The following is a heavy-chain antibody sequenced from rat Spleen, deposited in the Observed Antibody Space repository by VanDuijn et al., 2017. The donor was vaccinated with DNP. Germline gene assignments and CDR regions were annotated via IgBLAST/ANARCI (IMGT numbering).Heavy chain of an antibody. CDR3: ARAQVGGFAY. CDR2: ISYDGSDT. J-gene: IGHJ3*01. V-gene: IGHV5-7*01. CDR1: GLTFSDHN. Sequence: EVQLVESGGGLVQPGRSLKLSCAVSGLTFSDHNMAWVRQAPKKGLEWVATISYDGSDTYYRDSMKGRFTISRDNAKSTLYLQMNSLRSEDTAIYYCARAQVGGFAYWGQGTLVTVSS.